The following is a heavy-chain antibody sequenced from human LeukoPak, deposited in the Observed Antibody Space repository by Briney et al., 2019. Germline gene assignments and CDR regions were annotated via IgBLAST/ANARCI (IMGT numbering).Heavy chain of an antibody. Sequence: ASVKVSCKASGYTFTSYDINWVRQAPGQGLEWMGWMNPNSANTGYAQKFQGRVTMTRNTTISTAYMKLSSLRSEDTAVYYCARLASSSWPLYYYYGMDVWGQGTTVTVSS. J-gene: IGHJ6*02. CDR2: MNPNSANT. D-gene: IGHD6-13*01. CDR3: ARLASSSWPLYYYYGMDV. V-gene: IGHV1-8*01. CDR1: GYTFTSYD.